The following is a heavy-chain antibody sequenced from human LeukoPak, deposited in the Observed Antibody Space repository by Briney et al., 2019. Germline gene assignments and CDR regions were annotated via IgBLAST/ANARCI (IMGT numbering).Heavy chain of an antibody. CDR2: INPNSGGT. Sequence: ASVKVSCKASGYTFTGYYMHWVRQAPGQGLEWMGWINPNSGGTNYAQKFQGRVTMTRDTSISTAYMELISLRSDDTAVYYCARGDRGDLGSSGVSIWGQGTKVTVSS. J-gene: IGHJ3*02. CDR3: ARGDRGDLGSSGVSI. V-gene: IGHV1-2*02. D-gene: IGHD3-22*01. CDR1: GYTFTGYY.